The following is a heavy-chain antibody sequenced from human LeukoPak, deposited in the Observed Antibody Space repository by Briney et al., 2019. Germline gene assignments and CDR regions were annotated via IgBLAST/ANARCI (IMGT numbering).Heavy chain of an antibody. CDR3: TREKGLQGCYYYGMDV. CDR2: IRSKAYGGTT. J-gene: IGHJ6*02. V-gene: IGHV3-49*03. Sequence: GGSLRLSCTASGFTFGDYAMSWFRQAPGKGLEWVGFIRSKAYGGTTEYAASVKGRFTISRDDSKSIAYLQMNSLKTEDTAVYYCTREKGLQGCYYYGMDVWGQGTTVTVSS. CDR1: GFTFGDYA.